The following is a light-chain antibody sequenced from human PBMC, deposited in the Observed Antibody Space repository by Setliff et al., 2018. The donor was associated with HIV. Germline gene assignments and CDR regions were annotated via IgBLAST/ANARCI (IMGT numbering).Light chain of an antibody. V-gene: IGLV1-44*01. Sequence: QSALTQPPSASGTHGQRVTISCSGSSSNIGTIAVYWYQQLPGTAPKLLLYSNNHRPSGVPDRFSGSKSGTSASLAISGLQSEDEADYFCAAWEDSLSGWVFGGGTKVTVL. CDR1: SSNIGTIA. CDR2: SNN. CDR3: AAWEDSLSGWV. J-gene: IGLJ3*02.